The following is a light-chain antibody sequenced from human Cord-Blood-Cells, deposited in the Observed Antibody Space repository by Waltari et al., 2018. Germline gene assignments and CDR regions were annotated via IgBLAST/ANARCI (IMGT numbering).Light chain of an antibody. Sequence: SPGERATLSCRASQSVSSYLAWYQQKPGQAPRLLIYDASNRATGITARFSGSGSGTDFTLTISSLEPEDFAVYYCQQRSNWLTFGGGTKVEIK. J-gene: IGKJ4*01. CDR2: DAS. CDR3: QQRSNWLT. V-gene: IGKV3-11*01. CDR1: QSVSSY.